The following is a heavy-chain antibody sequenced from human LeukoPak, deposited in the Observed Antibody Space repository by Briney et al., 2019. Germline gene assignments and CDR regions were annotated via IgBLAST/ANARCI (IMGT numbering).Heavy chain of an antibody. V-gene: IGHV3-23*01. CDR3: AKAFLYYYDSSGYLYFDY. Sequence: PGGSLRLSCAASGFTFSSYAMSWVRQAPGQGLEWVSDISGSGGSTYYADSVKGRFTISRDNSKNTLYLQMSSLRAEDTAVHYCAKAFLYYYDSSGYLYFDYWGQGTLVTVSS. J-gene: IGHJ4*02. D-gene: IGHD3-22*01. CDR2: ISGSGGST. CDR1: GFTFSSYA.